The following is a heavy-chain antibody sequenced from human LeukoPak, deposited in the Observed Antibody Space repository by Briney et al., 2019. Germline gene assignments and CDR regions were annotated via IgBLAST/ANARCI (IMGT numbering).Heavy chain of an antibody. D-gene: IGHD4-17*01. CDR2: ISSSSSYI. CDR3: ARSAISPTGALDY. J-gene: IGHJ4*02. V-gene: IGHV3-21*01. CDR1: GFTFSSYS. Sequence: GGSLRLSCAASGFTFSSYSMNWVRQAPGKGLEWVSSISSSSSYIYYADSVKGRFTISRDNAKNSLYLQMNSLRAEDTAVYYCARSAISPTGALDYWGQGTLVTVSS.